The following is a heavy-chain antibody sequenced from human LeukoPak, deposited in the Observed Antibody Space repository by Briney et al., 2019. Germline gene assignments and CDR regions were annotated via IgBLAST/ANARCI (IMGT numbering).Heavy chain of an antibody. D-gene: IGHD4-23*01. CDR1: GFTVSTNY. CDR3: ARATTVVTPGSFDY. Sequence: GGSLRLSCAASGFTVSTNYMSWVRQAPGKGLEWVSYISSSSSYTNYADSVKGRFTISRDNAKNSLYLQMNSLRAEDTAVYYCARATTVVTPGSFDYWGQGTLVTVSS. J-gene: IGHJ4*02. CDR2: ISSSSSYT. V-gene: IGHV3-11*05.